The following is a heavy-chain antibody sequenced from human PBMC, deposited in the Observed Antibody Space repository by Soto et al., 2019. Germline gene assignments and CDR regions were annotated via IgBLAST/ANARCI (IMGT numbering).Heavy chain of an antibody. V-gene: IGHV1-8*01. Sequence: QVQLVQSGAEVKKPGASVKVSCKASGYTFSNYDINWVRQAAGHGLEWMGWMNPNNENAGYAQMFQGRVSMTRNTSVSTAYMELRSLRSEDTAVYYCARGLGRFGELMRRAFDIWGQGTMVTVSS. CDR3: ARGLGRFGELMRRAFDI. D-gene: IGHD3-10*01. CDR2: MNPNNENA. CDR1: GYTFSNYD. J-gene: IGHJ3*02.